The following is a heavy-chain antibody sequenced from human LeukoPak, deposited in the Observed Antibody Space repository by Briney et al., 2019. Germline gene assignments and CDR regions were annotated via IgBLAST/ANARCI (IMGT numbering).Heavy chain of an antibody. J-gene: IGHJ4*02. Sequence: SETLSLTCAVYGGSFSGYYWSWIRQPPGKGLEWIGEINHSGSTNYNPSLKSRVTISVDTSKNQFSLKLSSLTAADTAVYYCARLLWFGESPLFDYWGQGTLVTVSS. CDR2: INHSGST. V-gene: IGHV4-34*01. CDR1: GGSFSGYY. D-gene: IGHD3-10*01. CDR3: ARLLWFGESPLFDY.